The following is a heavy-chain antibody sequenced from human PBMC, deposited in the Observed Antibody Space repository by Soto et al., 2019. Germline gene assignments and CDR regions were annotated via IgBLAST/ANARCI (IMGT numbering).Heavy chain of an antibody. V-gene: IGHV1-18*01. CDR1: GYTFTSYG. J-gene: IGHJ4*02. D-gene: IGHD3-3*01. CDR2: ISAYNGNT. Sequence: SGKVSCKASGYTFTSYGISWVRQAPGQGLEWMGWISAYNGNTNYAQKLQGRVTMTTDTSTSTAYMELRSLRSDDTAVYYCARAGITIFGVVTIDFDYWGQGTLVTVSS. CDR3: ARAGITIFGVVTIDFDY.